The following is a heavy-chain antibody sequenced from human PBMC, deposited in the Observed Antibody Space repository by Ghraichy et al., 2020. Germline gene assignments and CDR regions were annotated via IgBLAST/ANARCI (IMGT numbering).Heavy chain of an antibody. Sequence: GGSLRLSCAASGFTFSSYAMNWVRQAPGKGLEWVSYVSGSSSSVYYADSVKGRFTISRDNDKNSLYLQMDSLRDEDTAVYYCARDATSSAWGFDYWGQGALVTVSS. V-gene: IGHV3-48*02. J-gene: IGHJ4*02. CDR1: GFTFSSYA. D-gene: IGHD6-19*01. CDR2: VSGSSSSV. CDR3: ARDATSSAWGFDY.